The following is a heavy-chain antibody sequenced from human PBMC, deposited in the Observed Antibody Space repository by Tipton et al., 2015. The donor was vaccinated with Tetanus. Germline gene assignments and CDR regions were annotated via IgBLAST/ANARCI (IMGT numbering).Heavy chain of an antibody. D-gene: IGHD3-10*01. CDR2: IYTSGST. V-gene: IGHV4-61*05. CDR3: ARATMVRGVLYMDV. CDR1: GGSISSSNYY. J-gene: IGHJ6*02. Sequence: TLSLTCTVSGGSISSSNYYWGWIRQPPGKGLEWIGYIYTSGSTNYNPSLKSRVTMSVDTSKNQFSLKLSSVTAADTAVYYCARATMVRGVLYMDVWGQGTTVTVSS.